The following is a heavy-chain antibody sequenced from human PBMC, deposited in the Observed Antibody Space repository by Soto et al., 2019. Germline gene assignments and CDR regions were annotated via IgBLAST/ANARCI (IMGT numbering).Heavy chain of an antibody. V-gene: IGHV3-74*03. D-gene: IGHD2-2*02. Sequence: EVQLVESGGGLVQPGGSLRLSCAASGFIFSSYWMHWVRQAPGKGLVWVSRLHSDGRTTTYADSVKGRFTISRDNDKNTLYLQMNSLRAEDTAVYYCARELPTTIRGGYYYSYGMDVWGQGTTVTVSS. CDR3: ARELPTTIRGGYYYSYGMDV. J-gene: IGHJ6*02. CDR2: LHSDGRTT. CDR1: GFIFSSYW.